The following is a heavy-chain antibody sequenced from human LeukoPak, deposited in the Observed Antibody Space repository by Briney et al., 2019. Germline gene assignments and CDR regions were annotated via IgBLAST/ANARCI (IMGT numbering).Heavy chain of an antibody. D-gene: IGHD6-6*01. CDR2: IYYSGST. V-gene: IGHV4-59*01. CDR1: GGSISSYF. CDR3: ARSSYSSSSKGYFDY. Sequence: PSETLSLTCTVSGGSISSYFWSWIRQPPGTGLEWIGYIYYSGSTNQNPSLKSRVTISVDTSKNQFSLKLSSVTAADTAVYYCARSSYSSSSKGYFDYWGQGTLVTVSS. J-gene: IGHJ4*02.